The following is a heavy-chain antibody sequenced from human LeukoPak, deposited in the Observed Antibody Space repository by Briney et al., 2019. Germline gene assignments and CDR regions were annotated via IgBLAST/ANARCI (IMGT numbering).Heavy chain of an antibody. V-gene: IGHV1-69*01. D-gene: IGHD2-15*01. J-gene: IGHJ5*02. CDR3: ARGGDCSGGSCYSGFDP. CDR1: GGTFGSYA. CDR2: IIPIFGTA. Sequence: SVKVSCKASGGTFGSYAISWVRQAPGQGLEWMGGIIPIFGTANYAQKFQGRVTITADESTSTAYMELSSLRSEDTAVYYCARGGDCSGGSCYSGFDPWGQGTLVTVSS.